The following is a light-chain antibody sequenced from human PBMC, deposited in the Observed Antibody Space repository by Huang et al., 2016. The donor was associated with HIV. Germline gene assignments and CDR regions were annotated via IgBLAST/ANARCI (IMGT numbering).Light chain of an antibody. CDR2: AAS. V-gene: IGKV1-39*01. Sequence: DIQMTQSPSSLSASVGDRVTITCRASQSINTYLNWYQQKPGKAPKLLIYAASSLQSGVPSRFSGSGSGTDFTLTISSLQPEDFETYYCQQTYSTPPTFGQGTKLEIK. J-gene: IGKJ2*01. CDR1: QSINTY. CDR3: QQTYSTPPT.